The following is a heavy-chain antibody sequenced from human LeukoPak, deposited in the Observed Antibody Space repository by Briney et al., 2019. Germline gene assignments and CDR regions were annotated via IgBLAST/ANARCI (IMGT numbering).Heavy chain of an antibody. V-gene: IGHV3-30*02. Sequence: GGSLRLSCSAFGYTFSNYAMHWVRQAPGKGLDWVAFIRYDGSDSYYTDSVKGRFTISRDDSKKTLYLQMNSLRTEGTAVYYCALLGVVIPPDTYDVWGQGTLVTVSS. CDR2: IRYDGSDS. CDR1: GYTFSNYA. CDR3: ALLGVVIPPDTYDV. D-gene: IGHD3-3*01. J-gene: IGHJ3*01.